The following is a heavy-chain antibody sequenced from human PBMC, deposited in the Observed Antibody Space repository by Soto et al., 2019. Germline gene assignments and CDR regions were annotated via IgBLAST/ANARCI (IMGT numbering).Heavy chain of an antibody. CDR1: ASTFTGYT. J-gene: IGHJ5*02. D-gene: IGHD4-17*01. Sequence: QVHLVQSGTEVKEPGASVKVSCKASASTFTGYTINWVRQAPGQGLEWMGWISTFNGNTKYEGNFEGRVTITTNTSTTTAYMELTRLTFDDTAVYFCARGTVTSGRWFGPWGQGTLVSVSS. CDR2: ISTFNGNT. V-gene: IGHV1-18*04. CDR3: ARGTVTSGRWFGP.